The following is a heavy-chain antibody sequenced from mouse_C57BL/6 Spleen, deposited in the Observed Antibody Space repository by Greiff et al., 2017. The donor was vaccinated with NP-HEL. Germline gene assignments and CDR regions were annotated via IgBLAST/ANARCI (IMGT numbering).Heavy chain of an antibody. J-gene: IGHJ2*01. V-gene: IGHV1-69*01. CDR1: GYTFTSYW. CDR3: ARSGGSSLDY. D-gene: IGHD1-1*01. CDR2: IDPSDSYT. Sequence: QVQLQQPGAELVMPGASVKLSCKASGYTFTSYWMHWVKQRPGQGLEWIGEIDPSDSYTNYNQKFKGKSTLTVDKSSSTAYMQLSILTSEDSAVYYCARSGGSSLDYWGQGTTLTVSS.